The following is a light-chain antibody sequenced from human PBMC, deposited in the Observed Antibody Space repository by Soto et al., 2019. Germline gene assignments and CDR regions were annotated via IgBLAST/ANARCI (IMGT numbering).Light chain of an antibody. CDR2: DAS. V-gene: IGKV3-11*01. CDR3: QQYNSYSPWT. Sequence: EIVLTQSPATLSLSPVERATLSCMASQSVSSYLAWYQQKPGQAPRLLIYDASNRATGIPDRFSGSGSGTDFTLTISRLEPEDFAVYYCQQYNSYSPWTFGQGTKVDIK. CDR1: QSVSSY. J-gene: IGKJ1*01.